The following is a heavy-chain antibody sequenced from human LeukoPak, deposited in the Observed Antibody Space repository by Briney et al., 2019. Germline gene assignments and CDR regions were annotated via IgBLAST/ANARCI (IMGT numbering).Heavy chain of an antibody. J-gene: IGHJ4*02. CDR3: ARARWSPLYYFDY. D-gene: IGHD4-23*01. Sequence: PGGSLRLSCAASGFTFDDYAMHWVRQAPGKGLEWIGYIYYSGSTNYNPSLKSRVTISVDTSKNQFSLKLSSVTAADTAVYYCARARWSPLYYFDYWGQGTLVTVSS. CDR2: IYYSGST. CDR1: GFTFDDYA. V-gene: IGHV4-59*01.